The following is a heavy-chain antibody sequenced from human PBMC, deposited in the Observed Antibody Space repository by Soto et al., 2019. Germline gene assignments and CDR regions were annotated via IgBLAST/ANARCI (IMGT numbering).Heavy chain of an antibody. CDR3: AKDRIQGYYDSSGPFRLDY. CDR2: ISGSGGST. Sequence: PGGSLRLSCAASGFTFSSYAMSWVSQAPGKGLEWVSAISGSGGSTYYADSVKGRFTISRDNSKNTLYLQMNSLRAEDTAVYYCAKDRIQGYYDSSGPFRLDYWGQGTLVTVSS. V-gene: IGHV3-23*01. CDR1: GFTFSSYA. J-gene: IGHJ4*02. D-gene: IGHD3-22*01.